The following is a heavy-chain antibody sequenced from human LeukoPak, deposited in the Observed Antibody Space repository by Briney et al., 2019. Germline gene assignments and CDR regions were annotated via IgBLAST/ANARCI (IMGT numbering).Heavy chain of an antibody. V-gene: IGHV4-59*01. D-gene: IGHD3-3*01. Sequence: PSETLSLTCSVSGDSISNYYWSLIRQSPGKGLEWIGYIYSSGGTHYNPSLKSRVTMSVDTSKSQFSLKVRSVTAADTAVYYCARGGDSLRFLEDAFDIWGQGTKVTVSS. J-gene: IGHJ3*02. CDR2: IYSSGGT. CDR3: ARGGDSLRFLEDAFDI. CDR1: GDSISNYY.